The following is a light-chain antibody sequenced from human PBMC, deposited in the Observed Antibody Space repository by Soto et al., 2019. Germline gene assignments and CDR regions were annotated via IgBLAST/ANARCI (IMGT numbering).Light chain of an antibody. CDR3: QQYNNWPPIT. J-gene: IGKJ5*01. V-gene: IGKV3-15*01. CDR2: DAS. CDR1: QSVSSN. Sequence: EIVMTQSPATLSVSPGESATLSCSASQSVSSNLAWHQQKPGQAPRILMYDASTRATGISARFSGSGSGTEFTLTISSLQSEDFAVYYCQQYNNWPPITFGQGTRLEI.